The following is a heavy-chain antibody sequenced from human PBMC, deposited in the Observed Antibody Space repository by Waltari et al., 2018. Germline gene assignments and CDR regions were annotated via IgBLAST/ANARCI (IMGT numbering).Heavy chain of an antibody. J-gene: IGHJ4*02. CDR2: ISVSGGST. Sequence: EVQLVESGGGLVQPGGSLRLSCAASGFTFSSYAMGWVRRAPGKGLEWVSAISVSGGSTYYADSVKGRFTISRDNSKNTLYLQMNSLRAEDTAVYYCASQHDYSNYWGSYWGQGTLVTVSS. CDR3: ASQHDYSNYWGSY. V-gene: IGHV3-23*04. D-gene: IGHD4-4*01. CDR1: GFTFSSYA.